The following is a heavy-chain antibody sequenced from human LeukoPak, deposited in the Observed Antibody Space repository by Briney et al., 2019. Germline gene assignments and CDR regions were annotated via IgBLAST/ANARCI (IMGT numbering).Heavy chain of an antibody. CDR3: ARHLDYYDSSGYSMGYYYYGMDV. D-gene: IGHD3-22*01. CDR2: IYYSGST. V-gene: IGHV4-59*08. CDR1: GGSFSGYY. J-gene: IGHJ6*02. Sequence: SETLSLTCAVYGGSFSGYYWSWIRQPPGKGLEWIGYIYYSGSTNYNPSLKSRVTISVDTSKNQFSLKLSSVTAADTAVYYCARHLDYYDSSGYSMGYYYYGMDVWGQGTTVTVSS.